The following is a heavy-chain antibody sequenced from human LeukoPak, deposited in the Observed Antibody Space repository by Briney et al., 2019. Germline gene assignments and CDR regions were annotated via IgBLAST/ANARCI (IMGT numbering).Heavy chain of an antibody. V-gene: IGHV1-69*05. CDR1: GGTFSSYA. CDR3: ASARHIVVVTANGGYFDY. CDR2: IIPIFGTA. Sequence: ASMKVSCKASGGTFSSYAISWVRQAPGQGLEWMGGIIPIFGTANYAQKFQGRVTMTRDTSTSTVYMELSSLRSEDTAVYYCASARHIVVVTANGGYFDYWGQGTLVTVSS. J-gene: IGHJ4*02. D-gene: IGHD2-21*02.